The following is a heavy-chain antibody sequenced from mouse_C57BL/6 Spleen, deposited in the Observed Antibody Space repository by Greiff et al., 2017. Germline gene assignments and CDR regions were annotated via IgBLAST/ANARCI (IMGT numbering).Heavy chain of an antibody. V-gene: IGHV5-17*01. CDR3: ARVGYAMDY. CDR2: ISSGGSTI. CDR1: EFTFSAYE. Sequence: EVKLVGSGGGLVQPGGSLKLSCAPSEFTFSAYEMSWVRQAPEKGLDWVAYISSGGSTIYYADTVKGRFTISRDNAKTTLFLQMTSLRSEDTAMYYCARVGYAMDYWGQGTSVTVSS. J-gene: IGHJ4*01.